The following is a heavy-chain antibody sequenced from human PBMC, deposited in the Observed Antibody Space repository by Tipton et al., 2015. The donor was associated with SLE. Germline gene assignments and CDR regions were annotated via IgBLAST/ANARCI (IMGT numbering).Heavy chain of an antibody. CDR2: IYSRGST. CDR1: GFNFSSYA. D-gene: IGHD3-22*01. V-gene: IGHV3-23*03. Sequence: GSLRLSCAASGFNFSSYAMNWVRQAPGKGLEWVSVIYSRGSTNCADAVKGRFIISRDNSRNMVYLQMNSLRADDTAVYYCAKDLSYYDSRGFGIYYYFYAVDVWGQGTTVTVPS. J-gene: IGHJ6*02. CDR3: AKDLSYYDSRGFGIYYYFYAVDV.